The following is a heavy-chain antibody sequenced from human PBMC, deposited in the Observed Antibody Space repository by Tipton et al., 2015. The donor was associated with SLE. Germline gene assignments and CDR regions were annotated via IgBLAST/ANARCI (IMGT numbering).Heavy chain of an antibody. D-gene: IGHD3-16*01. CDR1: GFTFSSYV. CDR3: ARGEYFDY. Sequence: QLVQSGGGLVQPGGSLRLSCAASGFTFSSYVMHWVRQAPGKGLEWVAVISYDGSNKYYADSVKGRFTISRDNSKNTLYLQMNSLRAEDTAVYYCARGEYFDYWGQGTLVTVSS. J-gene: IGHJ4*02. V-gene: IGHV3-30-3*01. CDR2: ISYDGSNK.